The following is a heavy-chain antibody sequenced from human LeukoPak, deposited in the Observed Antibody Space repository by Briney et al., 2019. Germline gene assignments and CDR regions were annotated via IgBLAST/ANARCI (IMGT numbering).Heavy chain of an antibody. J-gene: IGHJ4*02. CDR1: GYTFTDYY. Sequence: ASVKVSCKASGYTFTDYYMYWVRQAPGQGLEWMGRISPNSGGTNYAQRFQGRVTMTRDTSISTAYMELTRLRFDDTAVYYCARGRSGEWLRFDCWGQGTLVTVSS. V-gene: IGHV1-2*06. CDR3: ARGRSGEWLRFDC. D-gene: IGHD5-12*01. CDR2: ISPNSGGT.